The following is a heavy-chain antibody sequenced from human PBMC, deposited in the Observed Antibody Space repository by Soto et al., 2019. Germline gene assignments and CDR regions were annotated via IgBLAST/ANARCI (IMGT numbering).Heavy chain of an antibody. V-gene: IGHV4-4*07. J-gene: IGHJ4*02. Sequence: SDTLSLTCTVSGGSISNYFCNWIRQPAGKGLEWIGRIDNSGSTNYNPSLKSRITMSADTSRNQFSLKLNSVTAAATAVYYCARGGQDFWSSPFDYWGQGALVTVSS. CDR2: IDNSGST. D-gene: IGHD3-3*01. CDR3: ARGGQDFWSSPFDY. CDR1: GGSISNYF.